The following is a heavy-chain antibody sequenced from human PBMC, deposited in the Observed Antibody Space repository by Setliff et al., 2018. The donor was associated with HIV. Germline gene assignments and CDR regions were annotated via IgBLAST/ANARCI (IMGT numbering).Heavy chain of an antibody. Sequence: SETLSLTCSVSGGSISSHHWSWIRQPPGKGLEWIGSIYNSGSTNYNPSLTSRVTISVDTSKHQFSLKLSSVTAADTAVYYCARGDYPLSIVATIKGVVWFDPWGQGTLVTVSS. CDR2: IYNSGST. D-gene: IGHD5-12*01. CDR1: GGSISSHH. CDR3: ARGDYPLSIVATIKGVVWFDP. J-gene: IGHJ5*02. V-gene: IGHV4-59*11.